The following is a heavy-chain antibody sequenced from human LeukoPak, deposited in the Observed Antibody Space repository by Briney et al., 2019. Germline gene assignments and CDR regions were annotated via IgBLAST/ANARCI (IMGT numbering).Heavy chain of an antibody. Sequence: PGGSLRLSCAASGFTFSSYAMTWVRQAPGKGLEWVSGISASGGGTYYADSVKGRFIISRDNSKNTLSLQMNSLRAEDTALYYGAKNNWDSSSPVDYWGQGTLVTVSS. CDR3: AKNNWDSSSPVDY. CDR2: ISASGGGT. D-gene: IGHD3-22*01. V-gene: IGHV3-23*01. J-gene: IGHJ4*02. CDR1: GFTFSSYA.